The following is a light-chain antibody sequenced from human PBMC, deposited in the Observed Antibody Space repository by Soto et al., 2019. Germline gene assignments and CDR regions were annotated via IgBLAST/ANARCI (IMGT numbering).Light chain of an antibody. CDR1: KLGDKY. CDR3: QAWDSSTLVV. V-gene: IGLV3-1*01. CDR2: HDT. Sequence: SYELTQPPSVSVSPGQTASITCSGDKLGDKYACWYQQKPGQSPVLVIYHDTKRPSGIPERFSGSNSGNTATLTISGTQAMDEADYYCQAWDSSTLVVFGGGTKLTVL. J-gene: IGLJ2*01.